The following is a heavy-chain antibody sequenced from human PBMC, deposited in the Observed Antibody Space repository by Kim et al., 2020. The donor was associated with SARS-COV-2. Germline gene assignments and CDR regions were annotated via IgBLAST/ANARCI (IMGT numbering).Heavy chain of an antibody. D-gene: IGHD3-9*01. Sequence: GGSLRLSCAASGFTFSSYSMNWVRQAPGKGLEWVSGISSSSSTIYYADSVKGRFTISRDNAKNSLYLQMNSLRAEDTAVYYCARDARDFDWLSTTNAFDIWGQGTMVTVSS. V-gene: IGHV3-48*04. J-gene: IGHJ3*02. CDR1: GFTFSSYS. CDR2: ISSSSSTI. CDR3: ARDARDFDWLSTTNAFDI.